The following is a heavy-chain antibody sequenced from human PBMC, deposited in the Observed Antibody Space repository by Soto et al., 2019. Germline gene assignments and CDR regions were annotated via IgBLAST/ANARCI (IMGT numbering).Heavy chain of an antibody. CDR2: IIPILGIA. D-gene: IGHD2-2*01. J-gene: IGHJ5*02. V-gene: IGHV1-69*02. CDR3: VRYTHSQYCSSTSCYAYNWFDP. CDR1: GGTFSSYT. Sequence: QVQLVQSGAEVKKPGSSVKVSCKASGGTFSSYTISWVRQAPGQGLEWMGRIIPILGIANYAQKFQGRVTITADKSTSTAYMELSRLRSEDTAVYYCVRYTHSQYCSSTSCYAYNWFDPWGQGTLVTVSS.